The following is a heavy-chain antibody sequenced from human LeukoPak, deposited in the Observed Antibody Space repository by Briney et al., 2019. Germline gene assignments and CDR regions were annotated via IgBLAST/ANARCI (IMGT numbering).Heavy chain of an antibody. CDR3: ALVPAAMSGYYYGMDV. CDR1: GYTFTIYG. CDR2: ISAYNGNT. V-gene: IGHV1-18*01. J-gene: IGHJ6*02. D-gene: IGHD2-2*01. Sequence: ASVKVSCKASGYTFTIYGIRWVRPAPGQGLAWMGWISAYNGNTNYAQKLQGRVTMTTDTSTSTAYMELRSLRSDDTAVYYCALVPAAMSGYYYGMDVWGQGTTVTVSS.